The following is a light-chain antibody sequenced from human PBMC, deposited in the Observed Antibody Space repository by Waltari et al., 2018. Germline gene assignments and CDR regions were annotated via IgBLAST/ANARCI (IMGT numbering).Light chain of an antibody. CDR2: DAS. CDR3: QKADSFPPYT. J-gene: IGKJ2*01. CDR1: QSISAW. V-gene: IGKV1-5*01. Sequence: DIQMTQSPSTLSASVGDRVTITCRASQSISAWLAWYQLRPGKAPKLLISDASILERGVPSRFSGSGSGTEFTLTINSLQPEDFAIYYCQKADSFPPYTFGQGTKVEIQ.